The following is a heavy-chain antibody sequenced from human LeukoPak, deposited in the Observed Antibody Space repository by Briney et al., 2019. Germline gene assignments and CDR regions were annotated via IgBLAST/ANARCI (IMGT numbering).Heavy chain of an antibody. V-gene: IGHV1-2*02. CDR2: INPNSGGT. CDR1: GYTFTGYY. D-gene: IGHD1/OR15-1a*01. CDR3: ARFKVNKGKSRHTDY. J-gene: IGHJ4*02. Sequence: ASVKVSCKASGYTFTGYYMHCVRQAPGQGLEWMGWINPNSGGTNYAQKFQGRVTMTRDTSISTAYMELSRLRSDDTAVYYCARFKVNKGKSRHTDYWGQGTLVTVSS.